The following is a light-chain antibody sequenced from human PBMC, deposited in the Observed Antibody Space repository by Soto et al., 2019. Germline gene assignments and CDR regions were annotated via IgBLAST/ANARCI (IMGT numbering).Light chain of an antibody. CDR3: SSYTSASTLYV. CDR2: EVS. J-gene: IGLJ1*01. CDR1: NSDVGGYKY. V-gene: IGLV2-14*01. Sequence: QSVLTQPASVSGSPGQSITISCAGTNSDVGGYKYVSWYQQNPGKAPKLIIYEVSSRPSGVSNRFSGSKSGNTASLTISGLQAEDEADHYCSSYTSASTLYVFGSGTKVTVL.